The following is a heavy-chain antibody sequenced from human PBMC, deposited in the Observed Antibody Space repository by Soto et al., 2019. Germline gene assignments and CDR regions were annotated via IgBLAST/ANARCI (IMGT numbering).Heavy chain of an antibody. CDR3: ARVRATYYYSYGMDV. J-gene: IGHJ6*02. CDR1: GFTVSSNY. CDR2: IYSGGST. V-gene: IGHV3-53*02. D-gene: IGHD3-10*01. Sequence: EVQLVETGGGLIQPGGSLRLSCAASGFTVSSNYMSWVRQAPGKGLEWVSVIYSGGSTYYADSVKGRFTISRDNSKNTLYLQMNSLRAEDTAVYYCARVRATYYYSYGMDVWGQGTTVTVSS.